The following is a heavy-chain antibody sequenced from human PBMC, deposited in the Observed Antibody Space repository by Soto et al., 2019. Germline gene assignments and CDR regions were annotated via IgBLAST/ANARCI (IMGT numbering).Heavy chain of an antibody. CDR3: ARARTYSSGESGY. CDR2: INHSGST. V-gene: IGHV4-34*01. Sequence: ETLSLTGAVYGGSFSGYCWSWIRQPPGKGLEWIGEINHSGSTNYNPSLKSRVTISVDTSKNQFSLKLSSVTAADTAVYYCARARTYSSGESGYWGQGTLVTVSS. CDR1: GGSFSGYC. J-gene: IGHJ4*02. D-gene: IGHD6-19*01.